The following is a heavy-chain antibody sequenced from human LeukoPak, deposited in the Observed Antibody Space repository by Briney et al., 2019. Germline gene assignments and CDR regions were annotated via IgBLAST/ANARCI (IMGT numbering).Heavy chain of an antibody. J-gene: IGHJ6*03. V-gene: IGHV3-21*01. D-gene: IGHD4-11*01. Sequence: GGSLRLSCAASAFTFSSYGMSWVRQAPGKGLEWVSSISSSSYIYYADSVKGRFTISRDNAKNSLYLEMNSLRAEDTAVYYCARDSLYYINVWGKGTTVTVSS. CDR3: ARDSLYYINV. CDR1: AFTFSSYG. CDR2: ISSSSYI.